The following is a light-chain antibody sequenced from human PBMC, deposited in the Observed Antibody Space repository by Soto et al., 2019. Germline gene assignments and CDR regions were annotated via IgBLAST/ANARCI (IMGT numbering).Light chain of an antibody. J-gene: IGLJ1*01. CDR3: SSYAGSNLYV. CDR2: EVT. CDR1: SSDVGGYNY. Sequence: QSVLTQPPSASGSPGQSVTISCTGTSSDVGGYNYVSWYQQHPGKAPKLMIYEVTKRPSGVPDRFSGSKSGNTASLTVSGLLVEDEADYYCSSYAGSNLYVFGTGTKLTVL. V-gene: IGLV2-8*01.